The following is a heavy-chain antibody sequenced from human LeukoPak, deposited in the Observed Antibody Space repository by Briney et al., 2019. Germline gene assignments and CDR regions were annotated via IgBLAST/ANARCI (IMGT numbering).Heavy chain of an antibody. CDR2: IYYSGST. D-gene: IGHD3-10*01. CDR3: ARGGARGSSAFDI. CDR1: GDSLRGFY. J-gene: IGHJ3*02. V-gene: IGHV4-59*01. Sequence: SETLSLTCTVSGDSLRGFYWSWLRQPPGQGLEGIAYIYYSGSTNYNPSLKSRVTILIETSKNQFSLNLRSVTAADTAVYYCARGGARGSSAFDIWGQGTMVTVSS.